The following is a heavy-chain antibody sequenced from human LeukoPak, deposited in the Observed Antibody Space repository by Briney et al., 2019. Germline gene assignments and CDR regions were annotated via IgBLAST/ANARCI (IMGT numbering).Heavy chain of an antibody. V-gene: IGHV4-38-2*01. J-gene: IGHJ4*02. CDR1: DSSMSSGYY. CDR3: ARHPITIFGVVLAYFDY. D-gene: IGHD3-3*01. Sequence: PSETLSLTCAVSDSSMSSGYYWGWIRQPPGKGLDWIGSVYHSGSTPYNPSLKSRVTISVDTSKNQFSLKLTSVTAADTAVYYCARHPITIFGVVLAYFDYWGQGTLVTVSS. CDR2: VYHSGST.